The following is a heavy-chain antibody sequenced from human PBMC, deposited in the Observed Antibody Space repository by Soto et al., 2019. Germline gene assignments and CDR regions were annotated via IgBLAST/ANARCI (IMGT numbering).Heavy chain of an antibody. Sequence: QVQLVQSGAEVKKPWSSVKVSCKASGGTFSSYAISWVRQAPGQGLEWMGGIIPIFGTANYAQKFQGRVTITADESTSTAYMELSSLRSEDTAVYYCARSLQYQLLSGWFDPWGQGTLVTVSS. V-gene: IGHV1-69*01. CDR1: GGTFSSYA. CDR3: ARSLQYQLLSGWFDP. CDR2: IIPIFGTA. D-gene: IGHD2-2*01. J-gene: IGHJ5*02.